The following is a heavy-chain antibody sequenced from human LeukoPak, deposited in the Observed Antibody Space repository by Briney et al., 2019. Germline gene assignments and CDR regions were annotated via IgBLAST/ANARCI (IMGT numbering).Heavy chain of an antibody. Sequence: SVKVSCKASGGTFSSYAISWARQAPGQGLEWMGGIIPIFGTANYAQKFQGRVTITADESTSTAYMELSSLRSEDTAVYYCAVPRGIFGVEPYYMDVWGKGTTVTVSS. CDR3: AVPRGIFGVEPYYMDV. CDR1: GGTFSSYA. V-gene: IGHV1-69*13. CDR2: IIPIFGTA. D-gene: IGHD3-3*01. J-gene: IGHJ6*03.